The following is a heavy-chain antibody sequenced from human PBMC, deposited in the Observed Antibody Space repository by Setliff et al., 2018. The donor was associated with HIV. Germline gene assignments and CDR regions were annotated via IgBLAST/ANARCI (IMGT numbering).Heavy chain of an antibody. CDR1: GGSISTYF. D-gene: IGHD2-2*01. V-gene: IGHV4-59*01. CDR2: IYYTGST. CDR3: ASRWPAMREFDY. Sequence: NPSETLSLTCTVSGGSISTYFWSWVRQTPGKGLEWIGYIYYTGSTSYNPSFRSRVTISVDTSKNQFSLMLDSVTAADTAVYYCASRWPAMREFDYWGQGTLVTVSS. J-gene: IGHJ4*02.